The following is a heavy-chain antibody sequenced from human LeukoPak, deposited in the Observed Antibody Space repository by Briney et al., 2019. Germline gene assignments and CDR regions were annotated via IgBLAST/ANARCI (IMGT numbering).Heavy chain of an antibody. V-gene: IGHV3-7*01. J-gene: IGHJ6*03. Sequence: GGSLRLSCAASGFTFSSYWMSWVRQAPGKGLEWVANIKQDGSEKYYVDSVKGRFTISRDNAKNSLYLQMNSLRAEDTAVYYCARDSPPARPYYYYYYMDVWGQGTTVTVSS. D-gene: IGHD6-6*01. CDR1: GFTFSSYW. CDR2: IKQDGSEK. CDR3: ARDSPPARPYYYYYYMDV.